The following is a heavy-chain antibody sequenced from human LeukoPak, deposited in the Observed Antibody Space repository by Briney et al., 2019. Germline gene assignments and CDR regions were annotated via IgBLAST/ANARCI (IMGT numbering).Heavy chain of an antibody. D-gene: IGHD3-10*01. CDR1: GGSISSGNYY. V-gene: IGHV4-61*01. J-gene: IGHJ4*02. Sequence: SETLSLTCTVSGGSISSGNYYWSWIRQPPGKGLEWNAYIYYTGSTNYNPSLKSRVTISVDTSKNQFSLKLSSVTAADTAVYYCARVGYFGSGNYYNDRGAFDYWGQGTLVTVSS. CDR3: ARVGYFGSGNYYNDRGAFDY. CDR2: IYYTGST.